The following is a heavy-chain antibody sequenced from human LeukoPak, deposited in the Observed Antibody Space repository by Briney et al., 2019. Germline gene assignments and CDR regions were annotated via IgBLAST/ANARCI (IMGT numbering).Heavy chain of an antibody. CDR1: GGSISSSSYY. Sequence: SETLSLTCTVSGGSISSSSYYWGWIRQPPGKGLEWIGSIYYSGSTYYNPSLKSRVTISVDTSKNQFSLKLSSVTAADTAVYYCARADDYYDSSGYYLYYWGQGTLVTVSS. V-gene: IGHV4-39*07. CDR2: IYYSGST. D-gene: IGHD3-22*01. CDR3: ARADDYYDSSGYYLYY. J-gene: IGHJ4*02.